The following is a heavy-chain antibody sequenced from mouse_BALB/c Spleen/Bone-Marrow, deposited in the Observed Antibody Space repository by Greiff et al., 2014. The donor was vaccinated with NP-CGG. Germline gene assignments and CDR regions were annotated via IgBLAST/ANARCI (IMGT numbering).Heavy chain of an antibody. J-gene: IGHJ3*01. CDR1: GFTFSNYG. D-gene: IGHD2-13*01. V-gene: IGHV5-6-3*01. CDR3: ARGLYYVAYGPGFAY. Sequence: VQRVESGGGLVQPGGSLKLSCAASGFTFSNYGMSWVRQTPDKRLDLVATINSNGGTTYYPDSVKGRFTISRDNAKNTLYLQMSSLKSEDTAMYFCARGLYYVAYGPGFAYWGQGTLVTVSA. CDR2: INSNGGTT.